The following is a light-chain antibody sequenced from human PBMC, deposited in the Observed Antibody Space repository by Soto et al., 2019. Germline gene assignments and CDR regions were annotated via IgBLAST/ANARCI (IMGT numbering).Light chain of an antibody. Sequence: DIQMTQSPSSLSASVGDRVTITCRASQGISSYLGWYQQKPGKAPKLLIYGASTLQSGVPSRFSGSGSGTEFTLTISSLQSEDFAVYYCHQYNNWPLTFGGGTKVDIK. V-gene: IGKV1-9*01. CDR1: QGISSY. CDR3: HQYNNWPLT. CDR2: GAS. J-gene: IGKJ4*01.